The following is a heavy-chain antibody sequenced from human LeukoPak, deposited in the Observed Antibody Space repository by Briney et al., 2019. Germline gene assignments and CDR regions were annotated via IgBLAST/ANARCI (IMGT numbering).Heavy chain of an antibody. CDR3: ARGGIASNWFDP. CDR1: GGSISSGGYS. V-gene: IGHV4-30-2*01. CDR2: IYHSGST. D-gene: IGHD6-13*01. J-gene: IGHJ5*02. Sequence: PSETLSLTCAVSGGSISSGGYSWSWIRQPPGKGLEWIGYIYHSGSTYYNPSLKSRVTISVDRSKNQFSLKLSSVTAADTAVYHCARGGIASNWFDPWGQGTLVTVSS.